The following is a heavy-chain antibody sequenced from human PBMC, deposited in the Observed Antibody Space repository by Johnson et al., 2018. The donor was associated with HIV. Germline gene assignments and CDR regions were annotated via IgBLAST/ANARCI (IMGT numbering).Heavy chain of an antibody. Sequence: VQLVESGGGLVQPGGSLRLSCAASGFTFSSYWMSWVRQAPGKGLEWVANIKQDGSEKYYVDSVKGRFTISRDNAKNSLYLQMNSLRAEDTAVYYCARENYYNFPLEAFDIWGQGTMVTVSS. CDR2: IKQDGSEK. CDR1: GFTFSSYW. D-gene: IGHD3-3*01. J-gene: IGHJ3*02. CDR3: ARENYYNFPLEAFDI. V-gene: IGHV3-7*01.